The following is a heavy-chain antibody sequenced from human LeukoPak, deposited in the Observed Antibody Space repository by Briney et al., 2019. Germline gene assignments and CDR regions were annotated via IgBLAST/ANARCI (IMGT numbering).Heavy chain of an antibody. D-gene: IGHD3-10*01. CDR3: AKDSAAPISITMVRGRWYFDY. J-gene: IGHJ4*02. CDR1: GFTFSRYG. V-gene: IGHV3-30*02. CDR2: IRYDGSNR. Sequence: GGSLRLSCGTSGFTFSRYGMHWVRQAPGKGLEWVAFIRYDGSNRYYADSEKGRFTISRDNSKNTLYLQIHSLRAEDTAVYYCAKDSAAPISITMVRGRWYFDYWGQGTLVTVSS.